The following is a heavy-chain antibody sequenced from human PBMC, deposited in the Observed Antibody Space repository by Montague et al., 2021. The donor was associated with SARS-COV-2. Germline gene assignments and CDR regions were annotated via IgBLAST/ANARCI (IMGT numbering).Heavy chain of an antibody. V-gene: IGHV4-39*07. CDR1: GGSISSSNYY. Sequence: SETLSLTCTVPGGSISSSNYYWGWIRQPPGKGLEWIGNMYYSGSTYYNPSLKSRVTISIDTSKNQFSLKLCSVTAADTAVYYCARDDIVLQGVTKGMDVWGQGTTVTVSS. D-gene: IGHD3-10*01. J-gene: IGHJ6*02. CDR2: MYYSGST. CDR3: ARDDIVLQGVTKGMDV.